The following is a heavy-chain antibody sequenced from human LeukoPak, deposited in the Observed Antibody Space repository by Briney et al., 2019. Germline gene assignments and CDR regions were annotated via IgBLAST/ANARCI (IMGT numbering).Heavy chain of an antibody. D-gene: IGHD6-13*01. CDR2: IYYSGST. V-gene: IGHV4-59*01. CDR1: GGSISSYY. J-gene: IGHJ5*02. CDR3: ARGPPGYSSSWYGGIEFDP. Sequence: SETLSLTCTVSGGSISSYYWSWIRQPPRKGLEWIGYIYYSGSTNYNPSLKSRVTISVDTSKNQFSLKLSSVTAADTAVYYCARGPPGYSSSWYGGIEFDPWGQGTLVTVSS.